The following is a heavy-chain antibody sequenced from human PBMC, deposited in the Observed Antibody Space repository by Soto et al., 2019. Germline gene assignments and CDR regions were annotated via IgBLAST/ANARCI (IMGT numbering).Heavy chain of an antibody. CDR1: GYSLTSYW. V-gene: IGHV5-10-1*01. J-gene: IGHJ4*02. D-gene: IGHD2-8*01. Sequence: GESLKISCKGSGYSLTSYWISWVRQMPGKGLEWMGRIDPSDSYTNYSPSFQGHVTISADKSISTAYLQWSSLKASDTAMYYCARHRFGMVYAIKSFDFRGQGPLVSVS. CDR2: IDPSDSYT. CDR3: ARHRFGMVYAIKSFDF.